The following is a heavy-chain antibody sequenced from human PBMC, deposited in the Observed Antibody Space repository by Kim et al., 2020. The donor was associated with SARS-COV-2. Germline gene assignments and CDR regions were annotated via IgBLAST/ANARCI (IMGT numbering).Heavy chain of an antibody. CDR3: AKDLDWLVRSDVFDV. D-gene: IGHD6-19*01. J-gene: IGHJ3*01. V-gene: IGHV3-23*01. CDR1: GFTFSSYV. Sequence: GGSLRLSCAVSGFTFSSYVMSWVRQAPGKGLEWVSAISGSGNYTWYADAVKGRFTISRDNSKNLLYVQMNSLRVDDTAVYYCAKDLDWLVRSDVFDVWGQGTMVTVSS. CDR2: ISGSGNYT.